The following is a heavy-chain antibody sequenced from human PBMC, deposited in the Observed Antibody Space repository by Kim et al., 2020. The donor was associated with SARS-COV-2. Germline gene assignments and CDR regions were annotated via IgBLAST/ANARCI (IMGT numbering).Heavy chain of an antibody. J-gene: IGHJ6*02. V-gene: IGHV3-9*01. CDR1: GFTFGGYT. Sequence: GGSLRLSCAASGFTFGGYTMHWVRQAPGKGLERVSCISCISGSIFYADSVKGRFTISRDNAKNSLYLQMNSLRAEDTAVYYCARDVLGGYGSGCLDDWG. D-gene: IGHD3-3*01. CDR2: ISCISGSI. CDR3: ARDVLGGYGSGCLDD.